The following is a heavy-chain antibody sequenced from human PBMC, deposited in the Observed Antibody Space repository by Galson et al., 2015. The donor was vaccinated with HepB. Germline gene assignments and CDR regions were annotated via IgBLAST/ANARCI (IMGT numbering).Heavy chain of an antibody. J-gene: IGHJ4*02. CDR3: ARESTASLGSGSYYMNNFDY. Sequence: LRLSCAASGFTFSSYSMNWVRQAPGKGLEWVSSISSSSSYIYYADSVKGRFTISRDNAKNSLYLQMNSLRAEDTAVYYCARESTASLGSGSYYMNNFDYWGQGTLVTVSS. V-gene: IGHV3-21*01. D-gene: IGHD3-10*01. CDR1: GFTFSSYS. CDR2: ISSSSSYI.